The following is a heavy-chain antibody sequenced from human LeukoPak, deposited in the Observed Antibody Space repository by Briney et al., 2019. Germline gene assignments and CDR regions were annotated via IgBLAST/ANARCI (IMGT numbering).Heavy chain of an antibody. Sequence: SETLSLTCTVSGGSISSSSYYWGWIRQPPGKGLEWIGSIYYSGSTYYNPSLKSRVTISVDTSKNQFSLKLTSVTAADTAVYYCTSATTKEATRYYLDYWGQGTLVTVSS. CDR2: IYYSGST. V-gene: IGHV4-39*07. D-gene: IGHD1-26*01. CDR3: TSATTKEATRYYLDY. CDR1: GGSISSSSYY. J-gene: IGHJ4*02.